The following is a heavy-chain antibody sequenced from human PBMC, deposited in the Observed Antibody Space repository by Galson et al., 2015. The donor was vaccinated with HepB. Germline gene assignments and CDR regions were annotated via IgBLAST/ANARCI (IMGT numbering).Heavy chain of an antibody. D-gene: IGHD1-7*01. Sequence: SLRLSCAASRFSFSGYWVHWVRQAPGKGLVWVSHITGYDNTITYADSVKGRFTISRDDPKNTVYLQMNSLRVDDTAVYFCARDMWHSQELWGQGTLVTVSS. J-gene: IGHJ4*02. CDR2: ITGYDNTI. V-gene: IGHV3-74*01. CDR1: RFSFSGYW. CDR3: ARDMWHSQEL.